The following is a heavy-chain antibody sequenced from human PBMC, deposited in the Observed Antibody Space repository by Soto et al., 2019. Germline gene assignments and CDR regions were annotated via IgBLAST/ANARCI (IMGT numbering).Heavy chain of an antibody. V-gene: IGHV1-18*01. CDR3: ARDNHGYSSRWYEFGAFDI. CDR1: GYTFTSYG. CDR2: ISAYNGNT. D-gene: IGHD6-13*01. Sequence: ASVKVSCKASGYTFTSYGISWGRQAPGQGLEWMGWISAYNGNTNYAQKLQGRVTMTTDTSTSTAYMELRSLRSDDTAVYYCARDNHGYSSRWYEFGAFDIWGQGTMVTVSS. J-gene: IGHJ3*02.